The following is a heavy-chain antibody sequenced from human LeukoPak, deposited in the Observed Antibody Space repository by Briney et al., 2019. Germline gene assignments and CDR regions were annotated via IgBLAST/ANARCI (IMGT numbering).Heavy chain of an antibody. CDR3: ARVDSYDSGWFDY. D-gene: IGHD6-19*01. Sequence: GGSLRLSCAASAFTFSRNWMSWVRQAPGKGLEWVANINQGGSATYYVDSVKGRFTISRDNAKNSLYLQMNCLRAEDTAVYYCARVDSYDSGWFDYWGQGTLVTVSS. V-gene: IGHV3-7*04. CDR1: AFTFSRNW. J-gene: IGHJ4*02. CDR2: INQGGSAT.